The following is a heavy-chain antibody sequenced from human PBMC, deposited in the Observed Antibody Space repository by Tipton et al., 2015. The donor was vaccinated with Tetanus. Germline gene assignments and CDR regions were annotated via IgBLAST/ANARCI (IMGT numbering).Heavy chain of an antibody. J-gene: IGHJ4*02. Sequence: SLRLSCEVSGFTFSNYKMNWVRQAPGRGLEWVSSISSTSRYIYYAASVKGRFTISRDNAKNSLFLEMNSLRADDTALYYCAPSRDSSGYFSTFWGQGTLVTVAS. CDR2: ISSTSRYI. V-gene: IGHV3-21*04. D-gene: IGHD3-22*01. CDR3: APSRDSSGYFSTF. CDR1: GFTFSNYK.